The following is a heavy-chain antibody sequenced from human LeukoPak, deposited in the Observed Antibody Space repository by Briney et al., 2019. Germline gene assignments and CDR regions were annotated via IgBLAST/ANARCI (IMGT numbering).Heavy chain of an antibody. CDR1: GGSFSGYY. J-gene: IGHJ4*02. V-gene: IGHV4-34*01. CDR2: INHSGST. D-gene: IGHD5-12*01. Sequence: SETLSLTCAGYGGSFSGYYWNWIRQPPGKGLEWIGEINHSGSTNYNPFLKSRVTISLDTSKNQFSLKLSSVTAADTAVYYCARKRYSGYDIDYWGQGILVTVSS. CDR3: ARKRYSGYDIDY.